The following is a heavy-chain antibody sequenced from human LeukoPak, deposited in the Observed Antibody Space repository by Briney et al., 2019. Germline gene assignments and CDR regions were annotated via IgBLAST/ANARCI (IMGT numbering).Heavy chain of an antibody. CDR2: ISSSSSYI. J-gene: IGHJ3*02. V-gene: IGHV3-21*01. CDR3: AREVDTAMGIDAFDI. CDR1: GFTFSSYS. D-gene: IGHD5-18*01. Sequence: GGSLRLSCAASGFTFSSYSMNWVRQAPGKGLEWVSSISSSSSYIYYADSVKGRFTISRDNAKNTLYLQMNSLRAEDTAVYYCAREVDTAMGIDAFDIWGQGTMVTVSS.